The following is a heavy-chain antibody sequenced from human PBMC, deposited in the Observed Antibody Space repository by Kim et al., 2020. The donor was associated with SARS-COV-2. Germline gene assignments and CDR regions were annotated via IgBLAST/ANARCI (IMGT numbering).Heavy chain of an antibody. CDR2: ISSSSTYT. CDR1: GFTFSSYT. J-gene: IGHJ6*02. D-gene: IGHD3-22*01. V-gene: IGHV3-21*01. Sequence: GGSLRLSCVASGFTFSSYTMNWVRQAPGKGLEWVSSISSSSTYTYYADSVRGRFTISRDSAKKSLYLQMNSLRVEDTAVYYCARDRGMIVVAAYGMDVWGQGTTVTVSS. CDR3: ARDRGMIVVAAYGMDV.